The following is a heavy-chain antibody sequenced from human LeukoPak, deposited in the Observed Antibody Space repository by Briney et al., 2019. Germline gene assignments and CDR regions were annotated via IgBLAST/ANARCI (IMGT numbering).Heavy chain of an antibody. CDR1: GGSFSDYY. J-gene: IGHJ5*02. V-gene: IGHV4-34*01. CDR2: INQSGST. Sequence: SETLSLTCAVYGGSFSDYYWNWIRQPPGKGLEWIGEINQSGSTNYNPSLKSRVTLSVDTSNNQFSLKLTSVTAADTAVYYCAKMCGLGGYSGSCNWLDPWGQGTLVTVSS. CDR3: AKMCGLGGYSGSCNWLDP. D-gene: IGHD5-18*01.